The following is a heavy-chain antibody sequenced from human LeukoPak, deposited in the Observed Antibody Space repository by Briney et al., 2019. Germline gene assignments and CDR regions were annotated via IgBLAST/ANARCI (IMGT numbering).Heavy chain of an antibody. D-gene: IGHD1-20*01. J-gene: IGHJ4*01. CDR3: ARDVNWNYCDY. CDR1: GFTLSSYS. CDR2: ISTSSSYI. V-gene: IGHV3-21*01. Sequence: SGGSLRLSCAASGFTLSSYSMNWVRQAPGKGLKWVSFISTSSSYIYYADSVKGRFTISRDNAKNSLNLQMNSLRAEDTAVYYCARDVNWNYCDYWGHGTLVTVSS.